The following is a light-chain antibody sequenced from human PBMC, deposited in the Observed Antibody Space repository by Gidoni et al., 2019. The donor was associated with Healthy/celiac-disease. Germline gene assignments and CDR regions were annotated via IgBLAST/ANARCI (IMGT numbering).Light chain of an antibody. V-gene: IGKV2D-29*01. CDR3: LHNIQLHT. Sequence: DIVMTQTRLSLSVTPGQPASICGKSSQSLLHSDERNYLYWYLQKRGEPPQLLISEFYNRCSGVPDRFSGSGSGAVFTLKISRVEAEDVGVYYCLHNIQLHTFGGGTKVEIK. J-gene: IGKJ4*01. CDR2: EFY. CDR1: QSLLHSDERNY.